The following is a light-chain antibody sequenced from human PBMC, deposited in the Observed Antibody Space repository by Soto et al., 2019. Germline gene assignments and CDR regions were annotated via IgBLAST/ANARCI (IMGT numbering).Light chain of an antibody. Sequence: SALTQPASVSGSPGQSITISCTETSTDFGGYNYVSWYQQHPGKAPKLMIYDVSNRHSGVSNRFSGSKSGNTASLTISGLQAEDEADYYCSSYTSSSTYVFGTGSKVTVL. J-gene: IGLJ1*01. CDR1: STDFGGYNY. CDR3: SSYTSSSTYV. CDR2: DVS. V-gene: IGLV2-14*01.